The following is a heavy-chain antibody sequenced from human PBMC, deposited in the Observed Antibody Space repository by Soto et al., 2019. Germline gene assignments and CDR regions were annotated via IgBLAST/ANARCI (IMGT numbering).Heavy chain of an antibody. D-gene: IGHD2-2*01. J-gene: IGHJ5*02. CDR1: GYTFTSYG. CDR2: ISAYNGNT. Sequence: ASVKVSFKASGYTFTSYGISWVRQAPGQGLEWMGWISAYNGNTNYAQKLQGRVTMTTDTSTSTAYMELRSLRSDDTAVYYCASSSSTRSRDWFDPWGQGTLVTVSS. V-gene: IGHV1-18*01. CDR3: ASSSSTRSRDWFDP.